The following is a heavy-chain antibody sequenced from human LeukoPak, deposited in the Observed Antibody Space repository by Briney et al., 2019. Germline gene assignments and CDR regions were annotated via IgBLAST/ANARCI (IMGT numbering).Heavy chain of an antibody. CDR2: MNPNSGNT. CDR3: ARVRGEQLVVYWFDP. Sequence: ASVKVSCKASGYTFTSYDINWVRQATGQGLEWMGWMNPNSGNTGYAQKFQGRVTMTRNTSMSTAYMELSSLRSEDTAVYYCARVRGEQLVVYWFDPWGQGTLVTVSS. D-gene: IGHD6-6*01. CDR1: GYTFTSYD. J-gene: IGHJ5*02. V-gene: IGHV1-8*01.